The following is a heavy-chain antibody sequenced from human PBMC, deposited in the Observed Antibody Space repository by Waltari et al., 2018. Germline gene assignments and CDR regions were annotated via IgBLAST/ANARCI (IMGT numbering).Heavy chain of an antibody. CDR2: MNPSSGKT. Sequence: QVQLVQSGAEVKKPGASVKVSCKASGYTFTSYDINWVRQTTGQGLEWMGWMNPSSGKTGYSKKFQGTVTITSNTSISTAYMELSSLRSEDTAVYYGARGGTYAEDDYWGQGTLVTVSS. J-gene: IGHJ4*02. CDR3: ARGGTYAEDDY. CDR1: GYTFTSYD. D-gene: IGHD1-1*01. V-gene: IGHV1-8*03.